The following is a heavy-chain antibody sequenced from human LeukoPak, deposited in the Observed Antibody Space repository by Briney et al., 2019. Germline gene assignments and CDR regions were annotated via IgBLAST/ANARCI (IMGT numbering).Heavy chain of an antibody. CDR1: VFNFSSYV. CDR2: IRYDGSNK. CDR3: AKGQSAVEGDYADY. D-gene: IGHD4-17*01. J-gene: IGHJ4*02. V-gene: IGHV3-30*02. Sequence: PGGSLRLSCAASVFNFSSYVMHWVRQAPGKVLEWVASIRYDGSNKYYADSVKGRFTISRDNSKNTLYLQMNSRRAVYTAVYFCAKGQSAVEGDYADYWGQGNLVTVSS.